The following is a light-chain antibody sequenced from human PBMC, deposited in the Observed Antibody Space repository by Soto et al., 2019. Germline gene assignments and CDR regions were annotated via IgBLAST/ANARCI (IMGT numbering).Light chain of an antibody. CDR2: GAS. CDR3: QQRSNWPHSIT. CDR1: QSVSRI. J-gene: IGKJ5*01. Sequence: EIVMTQSPATLSVSPGERATLSCRASQSVSRILAWYQPRPGQAPRILIFGASNRATGIPARFSGSGSETDFTLTISSLEPEDFAVYYCQQRSNWPHSITFGQGTRLEIK. V-gene: IGKV3-11*01.